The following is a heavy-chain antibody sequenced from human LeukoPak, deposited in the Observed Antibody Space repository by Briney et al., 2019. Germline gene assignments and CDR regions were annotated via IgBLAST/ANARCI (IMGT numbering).Heavy chain of an antibody. CDR2: MNPNSGNT. CDR3: ARDGGTVVDFDY. CDR1: GYTFTSYD. J-gene: IGHJ4*02. Sequence: ASVKVSCKASGYTFTSYDINWVRQATGQGLEWMGWMNPNSGNTGYAQKFQGRVTITADKSTSTAYMELSSLRSEDTAVYYCARDGGTVVDFDYWGQGTLVTVSS. D-gene: IGHD4-23*01. V-gene: IGHV1-8*01.